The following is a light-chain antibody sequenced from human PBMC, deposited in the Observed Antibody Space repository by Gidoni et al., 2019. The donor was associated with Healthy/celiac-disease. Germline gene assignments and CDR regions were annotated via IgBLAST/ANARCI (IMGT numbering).Light chain of an antibody. CDR2: KDT. V-gene: IGLV3-27*01. CDR1: VLAKKY. J-gene: IGLJ3*02. Sequence: SDELTQPSSVSVSPGQTARITCSGDVLAKKYARWFQQKPGQAPVVVIYKDTERPSGIPERFSGSSSGTTVTLTISGAQVEDEADYYCYSAADNNWVFGGGTKLTVL. CDR3: YSAADNNWV.